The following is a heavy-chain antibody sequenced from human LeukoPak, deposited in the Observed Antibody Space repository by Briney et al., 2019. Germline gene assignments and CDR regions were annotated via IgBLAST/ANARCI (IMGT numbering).Heavy chain of an antibody. CDR3: ARVVAVTGTPVYYMDV. V-gene: IGHV1-2*02. D-gene: IGHD6-19*01. J-gene: IGHJ6*03. Sequence: ASVKVSCKASGYMFTGYYMHWGRQAPGQGVWWMGWINTNSGGTNYAQKFQGRVTMTRDTSISTAYMDLNRLRSDDTAVYYCARVVAVTGTPVYYMDVWGKGTTVTVSS. CDR2: INTNSGGT. CDR1: GYMFTGYY.